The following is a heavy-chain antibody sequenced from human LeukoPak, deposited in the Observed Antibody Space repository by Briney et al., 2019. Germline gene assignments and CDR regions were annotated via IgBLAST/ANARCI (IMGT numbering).Heavy chain of an antibody. J-gene: IGHJ4*02. CDR1: GFTFSSYA. D-gene: IGHD1-26*01. CDR2: ISYDGSNK. V-gene: IGHV3-30-3*01. Sequence: RSLRLSCAASGFTFSSYAVHWVRQAPGKGLEWVAVISYDGSNKYYADSVKGRFTISRDNSRDTLYLQMNSLRAEDTAVYYCARDPGATRDYWGQGTLVTVSS. CDR3: ARDPGATRDY.